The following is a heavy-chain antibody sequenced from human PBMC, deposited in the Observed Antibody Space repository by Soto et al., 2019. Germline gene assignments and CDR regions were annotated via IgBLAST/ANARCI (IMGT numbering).Heavy chain of an antibody. CDR1: GGSIGTSAYY. J-gene: IGHJ5*02. CDR2: INHSGNT. CDR3: SRRAPEGFEP. V-gene: IGHV4-39*01. Sequence: SETLSLTCAVSGGSIGTSAYYWGWIRQAPGKGLEWIGSINHSGNTYLSPSLKDRVTMSVETSKNSFSLKLRSATAADTGLYYCSRRAPEGFEPWGQGTLVTVSS.